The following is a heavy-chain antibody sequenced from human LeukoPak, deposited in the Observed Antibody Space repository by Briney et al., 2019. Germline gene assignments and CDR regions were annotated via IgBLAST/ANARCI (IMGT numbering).Heavy chain of an antibody. D-gene: IGHD1-26*01. CDR2: ISSSAGTI. CDR1: GFTFSSYE. J-gene: IGHJ5*02. V-gene: IGHV3-48*03. Sequence: GGSLRLSCAASGFTFSSYEMNWFRQAPGKGLEWVSYISSSAGTIKYADSVKGRFTISRDNAKNSLYLQMNSLRAEDSAVYYCVRKTVGAKNWFDPWGQGTLVTVSS. CDR3: VRKTVGAKNWFDP.